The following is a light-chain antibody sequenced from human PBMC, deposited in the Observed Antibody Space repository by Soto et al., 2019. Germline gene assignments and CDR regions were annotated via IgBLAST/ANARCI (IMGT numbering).Light chain of an antibody. CDR2: DVV. CDR3: SSYAGSYTWI. J-gene: IGLJ2*01. CDR1: NSDVGNYNF. V-gene: IGLV2-11*01. Sequence: SALTQPRSVSGSPGQSVTISCTGTNSDVGNYNFISWYQQHPGKAPKLIIYDVVKRPSGVPDRFSGSKSGNTASLTISGLQAEDEANYYCSSYAGSYTWIFGGGTKLTVL.